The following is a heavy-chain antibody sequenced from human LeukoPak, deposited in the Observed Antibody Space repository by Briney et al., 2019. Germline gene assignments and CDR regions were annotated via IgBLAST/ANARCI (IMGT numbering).Heavy chain of an antibody. CDR3: ASSITIFGVAPNWFDP. V-gene: IGHV4-30-2*01. D-gene: IGHD3-3*01. J-gene: IGHJ5*02. CDR2: IYHSGST. Sequence: TSETLSLTCAVSGGSISSGGYSWSWIRQPPGKGLEWIGYIYHSGSTYYNPSLKSRVTISVDRSKNQFSQKLSSVTAADTAVYYCASSITIFGVAPNWFDPWGQGTLVTVSS. CDR1: GGSISSGGYS.